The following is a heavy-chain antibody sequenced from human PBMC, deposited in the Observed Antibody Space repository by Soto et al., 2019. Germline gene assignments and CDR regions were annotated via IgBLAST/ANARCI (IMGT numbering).Heavy chain of an antibody. D-gene: IGHD2-8*01. CDR2: IRSKANSYAT. Sequence: GGSIRLSCTAAGLNFIGSGRHWVRKTTGKGLEWVGRIRSKANSYATAYAASVKGRFTISRDDSKNTAYLQMNSLKTEDTAVYYCTRRHCTNGVCNDYWGQGTLVTVSS. CDR1: GLNFIGSG. J-gene: IGHJ4*02. CDR3: TRRHCTNGVCNDY. V-gene: IGHV3-73*01.